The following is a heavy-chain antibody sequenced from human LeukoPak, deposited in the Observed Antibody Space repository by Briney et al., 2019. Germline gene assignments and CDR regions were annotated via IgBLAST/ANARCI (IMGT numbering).Heavy chain of an antibody. D-gene: IGHD3-10*01. CDR3: ARVLRGLWFGELLGFDY. Sequence: GGSLRLSCAASGFTVSSNYMSWVRRAPGKGLEWVSVIYSGGSTYYADSVKGRFTISRDNSKNTLYLQMNSLRAEDTAVYYRARVLRGLWFGELLGFDYWGQGTLVTVSS. CDR1: GFTVSSNY. V-gene: IGHV3-53*01. CDR2: IYSGGST. J-gene: IGHJ4*02.